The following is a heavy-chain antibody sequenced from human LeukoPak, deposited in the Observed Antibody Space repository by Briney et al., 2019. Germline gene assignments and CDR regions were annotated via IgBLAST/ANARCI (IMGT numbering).Heavy chain of an antibody. CDR3: ASRYYYDSSGYYADAFDI. CDR1: GYSFTSYW. D-gene: IGHD3-22*01. CDR2: IYPGDSDT. J-gene: IGHJ3*02. Sequence: GESLKISCKGSGYSFTSYWIGWVRQMPGKGLEWMGIIYPGDSDTRYSPSFQGQVTISADKSISTAYLQWSSLKASDTAMYYCASRYYYDSSGYYADAFDIWGQGAMVTVSS. V-gene: IGHV5-51*01.